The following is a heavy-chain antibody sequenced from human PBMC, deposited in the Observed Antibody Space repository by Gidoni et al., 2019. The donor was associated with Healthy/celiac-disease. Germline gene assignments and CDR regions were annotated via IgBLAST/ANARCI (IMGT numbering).Heavy chain of an antibody. D-gene: IGHD3-22*01. CDR1: GFTFSSYG. J-gene: IGHJ4*02. CDR3: ARDRNYYDSSGDWYYFDY. Sequence: QVQLVESGGGVVQPGRSLRLSCAASGFTFSSYGLHWVRQAPGKGLGWVAVICYDGSNEYYADSVKGRFTISRDNSKNTLYLQMNSLRAEDTAVYYCARDRNYYDSSGDWYYFDYWGQGTLVTVSS. V-gene: IGHV3-33*01. CDR2: ICYDGSNE.